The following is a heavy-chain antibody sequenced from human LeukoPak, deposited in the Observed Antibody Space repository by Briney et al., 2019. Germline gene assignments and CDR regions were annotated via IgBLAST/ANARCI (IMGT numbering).Heavy chain of an antibody. CDR1: GFTFSSYT. J-gene: IGHJ4*02. CDR2: ISSSSSYI. V-gene: IGHV3-21*04. D-gene: IGHD1-1*01. Sequence: GGSLRLSCAASGFTFSSYTMNWVRQAPGKGLEWVSSISSSSSYIYYADSVKGRFTISRDNAKNSLYLQMNSLRAEDTAVYYCAKLSITWYNDYWGQGTLVTVSS. CDR3: AKLSITWYNDY.